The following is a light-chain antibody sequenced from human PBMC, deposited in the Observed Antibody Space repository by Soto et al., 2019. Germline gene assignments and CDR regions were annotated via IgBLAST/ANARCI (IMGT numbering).Light chain of an antibody. CDR1: QSVSSN. V-gene: IGKV3-15*01. Sequence: EIVMTQSPATLSVSPGERATLSCRASQSVSSNLAWYQQKPGQAPRLLIYGASTRATGIPARFSGSGSGTEVTLTISSLQSEEFAVYYCQQYNNWPRTFGQGTKLEIK. CDR2: GAS. CDR3: QQYNNWPRT. J-gene: IGKJ2*01.